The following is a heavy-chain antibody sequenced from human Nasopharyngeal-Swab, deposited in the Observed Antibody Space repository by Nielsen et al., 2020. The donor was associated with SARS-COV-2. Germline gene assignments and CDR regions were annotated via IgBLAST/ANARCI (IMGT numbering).Heavy chain of an antibody. Sequence: GESLKISCAASGFTFSSYAMSWVRQAPGKGLEWVSAISGSGGSTYYADSVKGRFTISRDNSKNTLYLQMNSLRAEDTAVYYCAKGLGSGSYYNWVYFDYWGQGTPVTVSS. CDR2: ISGSGGST. V-gene: IGHV3-23*01. J-gene: IGHJ4*02. CDR3: AKGLGSGSYYNWVYFDY. CDR1: GFTFSSYA. D-gene: IGHD3-10*01.